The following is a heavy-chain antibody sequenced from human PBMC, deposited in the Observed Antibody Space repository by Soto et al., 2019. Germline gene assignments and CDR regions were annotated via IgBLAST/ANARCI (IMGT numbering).Heavy chain of an antibody. CDR3: ARDRGYNWNYGWFDP. Sequence: QVQLVQSGAEVQKPGASVKVSCKASGYTCSSYGISWVRQAPGKGLEWMGRISAYNGNTNYAQKLQGRVTMTTDTSTSTAYMERRGLRSDDTDVYYCARDRGYNWNYGWFDPWGQGTLVTVSS. J-gene: IGHJ5*02. V-gene: IGHV1-18*01. CDR1: GYTCSSYG. D-gene: IGHD1-7*01. CDR2: ISAYNGNT.